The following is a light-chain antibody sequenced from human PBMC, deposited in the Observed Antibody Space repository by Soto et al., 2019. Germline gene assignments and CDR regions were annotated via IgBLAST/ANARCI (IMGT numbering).Light chain of an antibody. V-gene: IGKV3-20*01. CDR1: QSVSSSY. Sequence: EIVLTQSPGTLSLSPGERATLSCRASQSVSSSYLAWYQQKPGQAPRLLIYGASSRDTGIPDRFSGSGSGTDFTLTISRLEPEDCAVYYCQQYGSSITFGQGTRLEIK. CDR3: QQYGSSIT. J-gene: IGKJ5*01. CDR2: GAS.